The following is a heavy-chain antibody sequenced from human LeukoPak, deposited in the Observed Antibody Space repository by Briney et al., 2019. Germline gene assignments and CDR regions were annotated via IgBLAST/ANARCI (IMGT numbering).Heavy chain of an antibody. J-gene: IGHJ5*01. CDR1: GGTLSSYA. D-gene: IGHD5-24*01. CDR3: TRDTSAPHPYNDS. CDR2: IIPIFGTA. V-gene: IGHV1-69*05. Sequence: SVKVSCKASGGTLSSYAISWVRQAPGEGLEWMGGIIPIFGTANYAQKFQGRVTITTDESTSTAYMELSSLRSEDTAVYYITRDTSAPHPYNDSSGAGTLVTASP.